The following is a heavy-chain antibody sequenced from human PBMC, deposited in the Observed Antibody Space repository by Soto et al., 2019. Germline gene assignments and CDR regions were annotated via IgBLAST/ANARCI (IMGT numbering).Heavy chain of an antibody. Sequence: SQTLSLTCAISGDSVSSNSAALNWIRQSPSRGLEWLGRTYYRSKWYNDYAVSVKSRITINSDTSKNQFSLQLNSVTPEDTAVYYCARGSPAGSYYDSSGYYGFDYWGQGTLVTVSS. CDR1: GDSVSSNSAA. D-gene: IGHD3-22*01. CDR2: TYYRSKWYN. J-gene: IGHJ4*02. CDR3: ARGSPAGSYYDSSGYYGFDY. V-gene: IGHV6-1*01.